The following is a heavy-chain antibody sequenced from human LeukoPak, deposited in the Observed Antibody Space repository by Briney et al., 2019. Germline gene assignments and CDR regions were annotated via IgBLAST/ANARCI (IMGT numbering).Heavy chain of an antibody. V-gene: IGHV1-2*02. D-gene: IGHD4-23*01. Sequence: ASVKVSCKASGYTFTGYYIHWVRQAPGQELEWMGWINPKSGGTYYVQKFQGRVTVTTDTSINTAYMELSSLTSDDTAVYYCAREFVTPTTNWGQGTLVTVSS. J-gene: IGHJ1*01. CDR3: AREFVTPTTN. CDR1: GYTFTGYY. CDR2: INPKSGGT.